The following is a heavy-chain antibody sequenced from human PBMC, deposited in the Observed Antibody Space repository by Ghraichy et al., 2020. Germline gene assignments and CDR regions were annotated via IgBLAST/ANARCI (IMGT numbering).Heavy chain of an antibody. Sequence: GGSLRLSCAASGFTVSSNYMSWVRQAPGKGLEWVSVIYSGGSTYYADSVKGRFTISRDNSKNTLYLQMNSLRAEDTAVYYCARDLGGSHAGGVDYWGQGTLVTVSS. CDR2: IYSGGST. V-gene: IGHV3-66*01. D-gene: IGHD1-26*01. J-gene: IGHJ4*02. CDR1: GFTVSSNY. CDR3: ARDLGGSHAGGVDY.